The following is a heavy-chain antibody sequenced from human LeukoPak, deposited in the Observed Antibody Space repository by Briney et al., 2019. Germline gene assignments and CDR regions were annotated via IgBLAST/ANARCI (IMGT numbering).Heavy chain of an antibody. CDR3: ARLYDSSGYGAFDI. CDR1: GFTVSSNY. J-gene: IGHJ3*02. Sequence: GGSLRLSCAASGFTVSSNYMGWVRQAPGKGLEWVSVLYGGGSTYYPDSVKGRFTISRDNSQNTLYLEMDSLRAEDTVVYYGARLYDSSGYGAFDIWGQGTMVTVSS. V-gene: IGHV3-66*02. CDR2: LYGGGST. D-gene: IGHD3-22*01.